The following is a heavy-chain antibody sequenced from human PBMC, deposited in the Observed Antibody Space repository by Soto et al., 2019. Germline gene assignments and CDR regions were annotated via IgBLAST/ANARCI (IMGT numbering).Heavy chain of an antibody. D-gene: IGHD3-9*01. CDR1: GFTFSSYA. Sequence: PGGSLRLSCAASGFTFSSYAMNWVRQAPGKGPEWVSYISTTSTYIFYADSVKGRFTVSRDNAKNSLYLQMNSLRAEDTAVYYCTRDFFQVLRYTFDHWGQGT. J-gene: IGHJ5*02. CDR3: TRDFFQVLRYTFDH. CDR2: ISTTSTYI. V-gene: IGHV3-21*06.